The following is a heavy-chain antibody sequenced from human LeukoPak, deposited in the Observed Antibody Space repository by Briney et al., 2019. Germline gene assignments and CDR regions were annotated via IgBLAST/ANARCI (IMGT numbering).Heavy chain of an antibody. J-gene: IGHJ4*02. V-gene: IGHV3-23*01. CDR2: ISGSGDRT. CDR3: AILGGGMAY. CDR1: GFRFSSYT. D-gene: IGHD3-16*01. Sequence: GGSLRLSCAASGFRFSSYTMNWVRQAPGKGLEWVSGISGSGDRTYYADFVKGRVTISRDNSRNTLYLQMSSLRADVTAVYYCAILGGGMAYWGQGTLVAVSS.